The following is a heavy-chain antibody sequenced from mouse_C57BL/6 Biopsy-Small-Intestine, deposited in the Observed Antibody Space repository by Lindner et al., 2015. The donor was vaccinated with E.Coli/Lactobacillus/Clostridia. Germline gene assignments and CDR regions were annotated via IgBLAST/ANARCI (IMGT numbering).Heavy chain of an antibody. CDR2: IYPRSGNT. J-gene: IGHJ2*01. CDR3: ARREGNYFDY. CDR1: GYTFISYG. Sequence: VQLQESGAELARPGASVKLSCKASGYTFISYGISWVKQRTGQGLEWIGEIYPRSGNTYYNEKFKGKATLTADKSSSTAYMELRSLTSEDSAVYFCARREGNYFDYWGQGTTLTVSS. V-gene: IGHV1-81*01.